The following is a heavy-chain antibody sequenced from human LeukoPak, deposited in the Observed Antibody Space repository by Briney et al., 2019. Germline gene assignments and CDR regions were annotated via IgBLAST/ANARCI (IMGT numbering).Heavy chain of an antibody. D-gene: IGHD3-10*01. Sequence: PGGSLRLSCAASGFTFSDYHMGWIRQAPGKGLEWVSYIIRSGSSIYYADSVKGRFTVSRDNAKNSLYVQMNSLRAEDTAVYYCARDRGTGGAFDIWGQGTMVTVSS. V-gene: IGHV3-11*01. CDR2: IIRSGSSI. CDR1: GFTFSDYH. CDR3: ARDRGTGGAFDI. J-gene: IGHJ3*02.